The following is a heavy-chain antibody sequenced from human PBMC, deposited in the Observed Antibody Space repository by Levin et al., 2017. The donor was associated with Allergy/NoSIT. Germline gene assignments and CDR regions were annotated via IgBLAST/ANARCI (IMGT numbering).Heavy chain of an antibody. CDR2: ISYDGSNK. V-gene: IGHV3-30*18. CDR1: GFTFSSYG. D-gene: IGHD6-19*01. J-gene: IGHJ4*02. Sequence: PGGSLRLSCAASGFTFSSYGMHWVRQAPGKGLEWVAVISYDGSNKYYADSVKGRFTISRDNSKNTLYLQMNSLRAEDTAVYYCAKEGGFPYSSGYDYWGQGTLVTVSS. CDR3: AKEGGFPYSSGYDY.